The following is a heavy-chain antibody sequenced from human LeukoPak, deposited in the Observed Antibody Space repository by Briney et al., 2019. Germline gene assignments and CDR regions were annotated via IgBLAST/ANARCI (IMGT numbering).Heavy chain of an antibody. CDR1: GFTFSSYS. D-gene: IGHD5-12*01. V-gene: IGHV3-21*01. J-gene: IGHJ4*02. Sequence: GGSLRLSCAASGFTFSSYSMNWVRQAPGKGREWVSSISSSSSYIYYADSVKGRFTISRDNAKSSLYLQMNSLRAEDTAVYYCARDLDIATLPPAFDYWGQGTLVTVSS. CDR3: ARDLDIATLPPAFDY. CDR2: ISSSSSYI.